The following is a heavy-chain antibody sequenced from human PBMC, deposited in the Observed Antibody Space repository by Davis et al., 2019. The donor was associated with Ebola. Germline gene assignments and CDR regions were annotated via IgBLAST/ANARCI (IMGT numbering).Heavy chain of an antibody. CDR2: ISGSGGST. D-gene: IGHD3-22*01. CDR1: GFTFSSYA. CDR3: ARYRNYYDSSGYYYEDFDY. V-gene: IGHV3-23*01. J-gene: IGHJ4*02. Sequence: GESLKISCAASGFTFSSYAMSWVRQAPGKGLEWVSAISGSGGSTYYADSVKGRFTISRDNSKNTLYLQMNSLRAEDTAVYYCARYRNYYDSSGYYYEDFDYWGQGTLVTVSS.